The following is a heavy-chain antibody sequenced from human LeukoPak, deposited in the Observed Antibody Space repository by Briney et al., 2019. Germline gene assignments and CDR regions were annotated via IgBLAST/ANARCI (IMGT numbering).Heavy chain of an antibody. CDR1: GYTFTSYG. CDR2: ISAYNGNT. J-gene: IGHJ6*04. D-gene: IGHD3-10*01. Sequence: ASVKVSCKASGYTFTSYGISWVRQAPGQGLEWMGWISAYNGNTNYAQKLQGRVTMTTDTSTSTAYMELRSLRSDDTAVYYCASSYYYGSGSYYYYGMDAWGKGTTVTDSS. V-gene: IGHV1-18*04. CDR3: ASSYYYGSGSYYYYGMDA.